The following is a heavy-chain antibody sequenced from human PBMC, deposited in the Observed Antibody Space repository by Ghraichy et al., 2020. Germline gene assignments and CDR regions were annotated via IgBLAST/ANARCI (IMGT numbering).Heavy chain of an antibody. CDR2: TYYMSKWYS. Sequence: SCAVSGDSISSKSVAWNWIRQSPSRGLEWLGRTYYMSKWYSDYAVSVKSRIAINPDTSKNQFSLHLSSVTPEDTALYYCSREAIEAAGYFQHWGQGTLVTVSS. CDR3: SREAIEAAGYFQH. D-gene: IGHD2/OR15-2a*01. CDR1: GDSISSKSVA. V-gene: IGHV6-1*01. J-gene: IGHJ1*01.